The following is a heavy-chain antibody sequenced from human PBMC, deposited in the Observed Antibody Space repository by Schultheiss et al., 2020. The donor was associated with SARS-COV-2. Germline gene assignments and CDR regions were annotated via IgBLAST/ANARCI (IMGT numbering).Heavy chain of an antibody. V-gene: IGHV1-69*13. CDR1: GGTFSSYA. CDR2: IIPIFGTA. CDR3: AREKPVAARPYYYYGMDV. J-gene: IGHJ6*02. Sequence: SVKVSCKASGGTFSSYAISWVRQAPGQGLEWMGGIIPIFGTANYAQKFQGRVTITADESTSTAYMELRSLRSDDTAVYYCAREKPVAARPYYYYGMDVWGQGTTVTVSS. D-gene: IGHD6-6*01.